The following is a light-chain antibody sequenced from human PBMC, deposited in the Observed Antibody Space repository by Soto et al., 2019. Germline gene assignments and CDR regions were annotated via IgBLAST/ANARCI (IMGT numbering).Light chain of an antibody. CDR2: DVS. Sequence: QSALTQPASMSGSPGQSITISCTGTRSDIGTYNYLSWYQQHPGKVPRLVISDVSNRPSGVSNRFSGSKSGNTASLTITGLQSEDEADYYCMSYTTTSSFVFGSGTKVTVL. V-gene: IGLV2-14*03. CDR3: MSYTTTSSFV. J-gene: IGLJ1*01. CDR1: RSDIGTYNY.